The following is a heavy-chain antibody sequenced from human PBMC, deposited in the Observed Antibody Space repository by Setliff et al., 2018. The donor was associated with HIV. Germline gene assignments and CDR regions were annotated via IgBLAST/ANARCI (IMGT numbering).Heavy chain of an antibody. Sequence: GASVKVSCKVSGYTLTELSRHRVRQAPGKGLEWMGGFDPEDGETIYAQKFQGRVTMTEDTSTDTAYMELSSLRSEDTAVYYCAREPPIRIAAAGTRRDYYYYGMDVWGQGTTVTVSS. D-gene: IGHD6-13*01. V-gene: IGHV1-24*01. J-gene: IGHJ6*02. CDR2: FDPEDGET. CDR1: GYTLTELS. CDR3: AREPPIRIAAAGTRRDYYYYGMDV.